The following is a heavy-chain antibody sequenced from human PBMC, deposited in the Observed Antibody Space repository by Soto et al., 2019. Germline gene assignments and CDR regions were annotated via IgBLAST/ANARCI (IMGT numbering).Heavy chain of an antibody. CDR2: VSNEGSIQ. CDR1: GFSFSSYG. Sequence: GGSLRLSCAASGFSFSSYGIHWVRQAPGKGLEWVAVVSNEGSIQYYADSVKGRFTISRDNSENTVFLQMNSLRSEDTAVYYCAKEGGTLGTSASYGFDYWGQGSRVTVSS. CDR3: AKEGGTLGTSASYGFDY. J-gene: IGHJ4*02. V-gene: IGHV3-30*18. D-gene: IGHD3-16*01.